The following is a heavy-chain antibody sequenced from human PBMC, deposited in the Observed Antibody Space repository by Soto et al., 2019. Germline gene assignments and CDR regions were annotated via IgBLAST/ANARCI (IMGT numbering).Heavy chain of an antibody. CDR2: INSDGSST. J-gene: IGHJ6*02. V-gene: IGHV3-74*01. Sequence: PGGSLRLSCAASGFTFGNFWMHWVRQAPGKGLVWVSRINSDGSSTSYADSVKGRFTISRDNAKNTLYLQMNSLRAEDTAVYYCARQWGQTTVGTDGMDVWGQGTTVTVSS. CDR3: ARQWGQTTVGTDGMDV. D-gene: IGHD4-17*01. CDR1: GFTFGNFW.